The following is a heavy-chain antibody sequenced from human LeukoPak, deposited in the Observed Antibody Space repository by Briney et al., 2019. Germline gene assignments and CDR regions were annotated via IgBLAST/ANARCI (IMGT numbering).Heavy chain of an antibody. CDR2: IYNDGSSI. J-gene: IGHJ1*01. CDR1: GLTFSNYW. Sequence: HPGGSLRLSCAVSGLTFSNYWMHWVRQAPGKGLVWVSRIYNDGSSISYADSVKGRFTISRDNAKNSLYLQMNSLRAEDTAVYYCARGNMYYYDSSGYYGDFQHWGQGTLVTVSS. V-gene: IGHV3-74*01. D-gene: IGHD3-22*01. CDR3: ARGNMYYYDSSGYYGDFQH.